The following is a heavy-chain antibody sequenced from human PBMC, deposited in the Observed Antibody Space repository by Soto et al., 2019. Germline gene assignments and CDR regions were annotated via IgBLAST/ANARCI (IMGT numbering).Heavy chain of an antibody. CDR2: MNPNSGNT. V-gene: IGHV1-8*01. CDR3: ARERRSSSHFDY. J-gene: IGHJ4*02. CDR1: GYTFTSYD. D-gene: IGHD6-6*01. Sequence: SVKVSCKASGYTFTSYDINWVRQATGQGLEWMGWMNPNSGNTGYAQKFQGRVTMTRNTSISTAYMELSSLRSEDTAVYYCARERRSSSHFDYWGQGTLVTVSS.